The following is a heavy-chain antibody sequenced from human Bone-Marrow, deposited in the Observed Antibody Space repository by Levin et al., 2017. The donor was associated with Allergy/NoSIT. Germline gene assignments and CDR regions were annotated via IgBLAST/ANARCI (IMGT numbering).Heavy chain of an antibody. J-gene: IGHJ6*02. CDR3: ARQGDLFGLDV. V-gene: IGHV4-31*03. D-gene: IGHD3-10*01. CDR2: IFYSGTT. CDR1: GASINSGGYY. Sequence: PSETLSLTCTVSGASINSGGYYWSWVRQLPGMGLEWIGYIFYSGTTYYNPSLKSRVTISVATSKKQLSLTLRSVTAADTAVYYCARQGDLFGLDVWGRGTTVTVSS.